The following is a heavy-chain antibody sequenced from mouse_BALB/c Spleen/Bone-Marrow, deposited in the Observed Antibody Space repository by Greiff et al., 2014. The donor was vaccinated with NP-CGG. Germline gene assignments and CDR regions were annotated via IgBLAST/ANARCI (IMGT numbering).Heavy chain of an antibody. CDR1: GYTFTSYY. V-gene: IGHV1S56*01. Sequence: QVQLQQSGPELVKPGASMRISCKASGYTFTSYYLHWVKQRPGQGLEWIGWIYPGNVNTNCNEKFKDKATLTADKSSTTAYMHLSSLTSEDSAVYFCARGGYYGSGRYYYAMDYWGQGTSVTVSS. CDR3: ARGGYYGSGRYYYAMDY. D-gene: IGHD1-1*01. J-gene: IGHJ4*01. CDR2: IYPGNVNT.